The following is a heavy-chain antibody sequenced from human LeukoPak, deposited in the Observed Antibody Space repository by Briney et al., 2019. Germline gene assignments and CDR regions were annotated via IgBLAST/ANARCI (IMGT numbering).Heavy chain of an antibody. CDR2: ISYDGSNK. D-gene: IGHD6-19*01. CDR1: GFTFSSYA. CDR3: ARDFMGIAVAGTGITFDY. Sequence: PGGSLRLSCAASGFTFSSYAMHWVRQAPGKGLEWVAVISYDGSNKYYADSVKGRFTISRDNSKNTLYLQMNSLRAEDTAVYYRARDFMGIAVAGTGITFDYWGQGTLVTVSS. V-gene: IGHV3-30*04. J-gene: IGHJ4*02.